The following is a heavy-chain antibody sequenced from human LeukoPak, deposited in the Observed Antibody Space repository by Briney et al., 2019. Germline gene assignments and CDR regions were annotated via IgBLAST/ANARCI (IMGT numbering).Heavy chain of an antibody. CDR2: IRYDGSNK. D-gene: IGHD3-16*01. Sequence: PGRSLRLSCAASGFTFDDYAMHWVRQAPGKGLEWVAFIRYDGSNKYYADSVKGRFTISRDNSKNTPYLQMNSLRAEDTAVYYCALLGGDYDAFDIWGQGTMVTVSS. CDR1: GFTFDDYA. CDR3: ALLGGDYDAFDI. V-gene: IGHV3-30*02. J-gene: IGHJ3*02.